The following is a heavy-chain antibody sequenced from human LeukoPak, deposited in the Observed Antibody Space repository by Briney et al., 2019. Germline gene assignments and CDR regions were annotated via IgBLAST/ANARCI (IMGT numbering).Heavy chain of an antibody. CDR3: ARGGDSHYSSSSRFDN. J-gene: IGHJ4*02. CDR2: IIPGGGGA. D-gene: IGHD6-6*01. V-gene: IGHV1-46*01. CDR1: GYSFVSYY. Sequence: ASVKVSCKASGYSFVSYYLHWVRRAPGQGLEWMGMIIPGGGGASYAQKFRGRVTMTTDMSTNSVNMELISLTSEDTAEYYCARGGDSHYSSSSRFDNWGQGTLVTVSS.